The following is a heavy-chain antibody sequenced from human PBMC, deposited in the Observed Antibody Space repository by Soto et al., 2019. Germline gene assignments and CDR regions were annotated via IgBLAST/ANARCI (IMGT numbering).Heavy chain of an antibody. CDR3: ARERDIVVVPAAPGILDP. V-gene: IGHV4-31*03. J-gene: IGHJ5*02. CDR1: GGSISSGVYY. Sequence: SETLSLTCTVSGGSISSGVYYWSWIRQHPGKGLDWIGYIYYSGSTYYNPSLKSRVTISVDTSKNQFSLKLSSVTAADTAVYYCARERDIVVVPAAPGILDPWGQGTLVTVSS. D-gene: IGHD2-2*01. CDR2: IYYSGST.